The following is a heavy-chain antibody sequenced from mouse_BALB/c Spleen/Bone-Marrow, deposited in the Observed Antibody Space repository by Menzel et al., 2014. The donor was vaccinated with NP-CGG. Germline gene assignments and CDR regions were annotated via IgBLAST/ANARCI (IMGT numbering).Heavy chain of an antibody. J-gene: IGHJ2*01. CDR1: GFDFSRYW. V-gene: IGHV4-1*02. D-gene: IGHD1-2*01. Sequence: DVHLVESGGGLVQPGGSLKLSCAASGFDFSRYWMSRVRQAPGKGLEWIGEINPDSRTINYTPPLKDRFIISRDNAKNTLYLRLNKVKSGETPLYYCARHDYYGYLNYWVHGTTLTFSS. CDR3: ARHDYYGYLNY. CDR2: INPDSRTI.